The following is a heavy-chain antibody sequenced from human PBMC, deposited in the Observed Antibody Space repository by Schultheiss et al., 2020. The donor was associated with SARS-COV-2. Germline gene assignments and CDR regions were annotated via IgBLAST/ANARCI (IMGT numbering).Heavy chain of an antibody. CDR3: ARDLGYCSGGSCYSNMYGMDV. D-gene: IGHD2-15*01. CDR1: GGTFSSYA. J-gene: IGHJ6*02. CDR2: INPNSGGT. Sequence: ASVKVSCKASGGTFSSYAISWVRQAPGQGLEWMGWINPNSGGTNYAQKFQGWVTMTRDTSISTAYMELSRLRSDDTAVYYCARDLGYCSGGSCYSNMYGMDVWGQGTTVTVSS. V-gene: IGHV1-2*04.